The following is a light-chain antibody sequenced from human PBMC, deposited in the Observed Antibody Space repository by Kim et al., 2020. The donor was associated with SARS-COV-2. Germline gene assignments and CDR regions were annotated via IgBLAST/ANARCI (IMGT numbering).Light chain of an antibody. CDR3: QSYDSSLSGWV. J-gene: IGLJ3*02. Sequence: QRVTISCTGSSSNIGAGYDVHWYQQLPGTAPKLLIYGNSNRLSGVPDRFSGSKSGTSASLAITGLQAEDEADYYCQSYDSSLSGWVFGGGTQLTVL. CDR1: SSNIGAGYD. CDR2: GNS. V-gene: IGLV1-40*01.